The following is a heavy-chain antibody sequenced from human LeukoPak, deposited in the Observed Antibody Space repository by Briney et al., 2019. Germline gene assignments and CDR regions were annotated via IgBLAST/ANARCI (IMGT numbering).Heavy chain of an antibody. CDR1: GFTFDDHG. CDR3: ARDGYGSGSYYNEIFDY. J-gene: IGHJ4*02. CDR2: INWNGGST. V-gene: IGHV3-20*04. Sequence: PGGSLRLSCAASGFTFDDHGMSWVRQAPGKGLEWVSGINWNGGSTGYADSVKGRFTISRDNAKISLYLQMNSLRAEDTAVYYCARDGYGSGSYYNEIFDYWGQGTLVTVSS. D-gene: IGHD3-10*01.